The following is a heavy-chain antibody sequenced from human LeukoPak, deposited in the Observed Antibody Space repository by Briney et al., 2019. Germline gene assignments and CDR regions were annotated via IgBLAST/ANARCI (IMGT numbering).Heavy chain of an antibody. CDR3: ARRTLSHGRGPYFQH. Sequence: PSETLSLTCAVYGGSFSGYYWSWIRQPPGKGLEWIGEINHSGSTNYNPSLKSRVTISVDTSKNQFSLKLSSVTAADTAVYYCARRTLSHGRGPYFQHWGQGTLVTVSS. CDR2: INHSGST. D-gene: IGHD3-16*01. V-gene: IGHV4-34*01. CDR1: GGSFSGYY. J-gene: IGHJ1*01.